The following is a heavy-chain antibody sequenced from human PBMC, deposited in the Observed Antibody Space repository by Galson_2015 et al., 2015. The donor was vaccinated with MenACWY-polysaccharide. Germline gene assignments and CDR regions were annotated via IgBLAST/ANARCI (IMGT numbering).Heavy chain of an antibody. CDR1: GFTFSSYG. Sequence: SLRLSCAASGFTFSSYGMHWVRQAPGKGLEWVSSISSSSSYIYYADSVKGRFTISRDNAKNSLYLQMNSLRAEDTAVYYCAREVAAAGTMGGWFDPWGQGTLVTVSS. CDR3: AREVAAAGTMGGWFDP. CDR2: ISSSSSYI. J-gene: IGHJ5*02. V-gene: IGHV3-21*01. D-gene: IGHD6-13*01.